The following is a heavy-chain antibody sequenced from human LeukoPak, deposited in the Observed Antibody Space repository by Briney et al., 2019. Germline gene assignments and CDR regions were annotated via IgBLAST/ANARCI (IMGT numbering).Heavy chain of an antibody. D-gene: IGHD3-22*01. Sequence: GGSLRLSCAASGFTFSSYWMNWVRQAPGKGLEWVANIKQDGSEKYYVDSVKGRFTISRDNAKNTLNLQMNSLRAEDTAVYYCARDLGQYYDTSDNWFDPWGQGTLVTVSS. CDR2: IKQDGSEK. V-gene: IGHV3-7*01. CDR3: ARDLGQYYDTSDNWFDP. J-gene: IGHJ5*02. CDR1: GFTFSSYW.